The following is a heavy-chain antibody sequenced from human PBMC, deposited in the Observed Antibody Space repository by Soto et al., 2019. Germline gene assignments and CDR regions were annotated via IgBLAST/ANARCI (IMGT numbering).Heavy chain of an antibody. Sequence: SVKVSCKTSGYTFTNSDINWVRQTAGQGLEWMGWINPDSDNTSYAQKFQGRVTMTRDTSISTAYMELNSLRSEDTAVYYCARGRRYCTTTSCLLIALFPSCMDVRCPGTTLT. CDR3: ARGRRYCTTTSCLLIALFPSCMDV. J-gene: IGHJ6*02. CDR1: GYTFTNSD. V-gene: IGHV1-8*01. CDR2: INPDSDNT. D-gene: IGHD2-2*01.